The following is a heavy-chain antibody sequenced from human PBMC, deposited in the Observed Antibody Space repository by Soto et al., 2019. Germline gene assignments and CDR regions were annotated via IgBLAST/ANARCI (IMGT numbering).Heavy chain of an antibody. Sequence: EVQLVESGGGLVQAGGSLRLSCAASGFTFSSYWMHWVRQAPGKGLVWVSRINSDGSSTSYADSVKGRFTISRDNAKNTLDLQMNGLRAEDTAVYYCARGGGYSYGRASDYWGQGTLVTVSS. D-gene: IGHD5-18*01. CDR2: INSDGSST. V-gene: IGHV3-74*01. J-gene: IGHJ4*02. CDR1: GFTFSSYW. CDR3: ARGGGYSYGRASDY.